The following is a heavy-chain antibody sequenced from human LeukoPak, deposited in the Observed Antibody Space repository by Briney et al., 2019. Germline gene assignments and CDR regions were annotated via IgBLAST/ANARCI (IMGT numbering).Heavy chain of an antibody. Sequence: SETLSLTCTVSGGSTSSSTYYWSWIRQPPGKGLEWIGYIYSSGSTDYNPSLKSRVTISVDTSKNHFSLKLSSVNAADTAVYYCARYGNNWSFDYWGQGTLVTVSS. D-gene: IGHD1-1*01. CDR1: GGSTSSSTYY. CDR2: IYSSGST. J-gene: IGHJ4*02. CDR3: ARYGNNWSFDY. V-gene: IGHV4-61*03.